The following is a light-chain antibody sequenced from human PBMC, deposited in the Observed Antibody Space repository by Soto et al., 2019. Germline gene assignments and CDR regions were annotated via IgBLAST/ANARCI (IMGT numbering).Light chain of an antibody. J-gene: IGKJ2*01. Sequence: EIVLTQSPGTLSLSPGERATLSCRASQSVSSNYLAWYQQQPGQAPSLLIHGASRRATGIPDRFSGSGSGTDFTLTISSLEPEDFAVYYCQQYGTSPYTFGQGTKLEIK. CDR2: GAS. V-gene: IGKV3-20*01. CDR3: QQYGTSPYT. CDR1: QSVSSNY.